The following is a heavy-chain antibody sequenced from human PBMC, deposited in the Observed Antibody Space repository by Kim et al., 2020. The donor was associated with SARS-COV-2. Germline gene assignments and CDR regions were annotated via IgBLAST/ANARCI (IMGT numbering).Heavy chain of an antibody. Sequence: GGSLRLSCAASGFTFSSYSMNWVRQAPGKGLEWVSSISSSSYIYYADSVKGRFTISRDNAKNSLYLQMNSLRAEDTAVYYCALLALMVRGARDAFDIWGQGTMVTVSS. CDR1: GFTFSSYS. D-gene: IGHD3-10*01. CDR2: ISSSSYI. J-gene: IGHJ3*02. CDR3: ALLALMVRGARDAFDI. V-gene: IGHV3-21*04.